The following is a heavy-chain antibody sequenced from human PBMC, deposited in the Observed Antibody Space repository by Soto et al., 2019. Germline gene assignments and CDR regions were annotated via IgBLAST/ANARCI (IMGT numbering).Heavy chain of an antibody. CDR3: ARFNWYFDL. CDR2: IYYSGST. V-gene: IGHV4-59*08. Sequence: SETLSLTYTVSGDSISSYYWSWIRQPPGKGLEWIGYIYYSGSTNYNPSLKSRVTISVDTSKNQFSLKLSSVTAADTAVYYCARFNWYFDLWGRGTLLTVS. CDR1: GDSISSYY. J-gene: IGHJ2*01.